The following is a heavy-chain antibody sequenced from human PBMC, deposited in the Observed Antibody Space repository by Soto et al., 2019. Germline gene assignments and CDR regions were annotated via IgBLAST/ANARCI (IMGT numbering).Heavy chain of an antibody. CDR1: GYTFTSYD. J-gene: IGHJ4*02. V-gene: IGHV1-8*01. CDR3: ARGWMAARPYPGVSPDY. CDR2: MNPNSGNT. Sequence: GASVKVSCKASGYTFTSYDINWVRQATGQGLEWMGWMNPNSGNTGYAQKFQGRVTMTRNTSISTAYMELSSLRSEDTAVYYCARGWMAARPYPGVSPDYWDQGTLVTVSS. D-gene: IGHD6-6*01.